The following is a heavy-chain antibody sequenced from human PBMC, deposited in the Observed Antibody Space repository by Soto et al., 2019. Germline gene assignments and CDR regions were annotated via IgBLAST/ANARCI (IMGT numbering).Heavy chain of an antibody. Sequence: GFLRLSCAASGFTFSRHAMDWVRQAPGKGLEWVAFISDNGRTKDYADSVKGRFTISRDNSKNTLYLPMNSLRADDTAVYYCARGLTDNYSFDYWGQGTLVTVSS. D-gene: IGHD1-1*01. V-gene: IGHV3-30-3*01. CDR2: ISDNGRTK. J-gene: IGHJ4*02. CDR3: ARGLTDNYSFDY. CDR1: GFTFSRHA.